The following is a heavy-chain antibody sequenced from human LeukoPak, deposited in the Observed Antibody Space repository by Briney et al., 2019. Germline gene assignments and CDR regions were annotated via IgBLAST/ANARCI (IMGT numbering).Heavy chain of an antibody. D-gene: IGHD3-22*01. Sequence: GSLRLSCTASGLTFTTAWMSWVRQAPGKGLEWVGRIKSNNDGGTADFGAPVKDRFTMSRDDSRNTFYLQMNSLRTDDTAVYYCTTDRYYFDPWGQGTLVTVSS. CDR1: GLTFTTAW. V-gene: IGHV3-15*01. J-gene: IGHJ5*02. CDR3: TTDRYYFDP. CDR2: IKSNNDGGTA.